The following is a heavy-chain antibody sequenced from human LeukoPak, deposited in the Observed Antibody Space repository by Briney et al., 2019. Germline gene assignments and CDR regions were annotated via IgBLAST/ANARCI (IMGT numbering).Heavy chain of an antibody. Sequence: GGSLRLSCAASGFTVSSNYMSWVRQAPGKGLEWVSVIYSGGSTYYADSVKGRFTISRDNSKNTLYLQMSSLRAEDTAVYYCVKDRTHYDFWSGYRGYDAFDIWGQGTMVTVSS. D-gene: IGHD3-3*01. J-gene: IGHJ3*02. CDR1: GFTVSSNY. CDR2: IYSGGST. V-gene: IGHV3-53*05. CDR3: VKDRTHYDFWSGYRGYDAFDI.